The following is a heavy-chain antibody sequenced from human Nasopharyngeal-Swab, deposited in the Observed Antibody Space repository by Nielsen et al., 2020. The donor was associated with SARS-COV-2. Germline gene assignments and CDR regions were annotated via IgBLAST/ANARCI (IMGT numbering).Heavy chain of an antibody. Sequence: GESLKISCVASGFTVSSNYMSWVRQAPGKGPEWVSVIYSSGSTYYADSVKGRFTISRDNSKNTLYLQMNSLRAEDTAVYYCARTGTTWGPFDYWGQGTLVTVSS. CDR2: IYSSGST. D-gene: IGHD1-1*01. V-gene: IGHV3-53*01. CDR1: GFTVSSNY. J-gene: IGHJ4*02. CDR3: ARTGTTWGPFDY.